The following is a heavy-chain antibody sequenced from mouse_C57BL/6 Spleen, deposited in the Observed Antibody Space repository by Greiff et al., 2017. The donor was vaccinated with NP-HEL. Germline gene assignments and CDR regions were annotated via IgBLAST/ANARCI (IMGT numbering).Heavy chain of an antibody. J-gene: IGHJ4*01. CDR3: TRDNGYYAMDY. V-gene: IGHV5-9-1*02. Sequence: EVKVEESGEGLVKPGGSLKLSCAASGFTFSSYAMSWVRQTPEKRLEWVAYISSGGDYIYYADTVKGRFTISRDNARNTLYLQMSSLKSEDTAMYYCTRDNGYYAMDYWGQGTSVTVSS. CDR1: GFTFSSYA. CDR2: ISSGGDYI.